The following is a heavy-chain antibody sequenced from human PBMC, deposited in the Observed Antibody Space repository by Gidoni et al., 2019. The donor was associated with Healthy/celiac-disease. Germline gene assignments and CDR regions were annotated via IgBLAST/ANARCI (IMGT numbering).Heavy chain of an antibody. V-gene: IGHV5-51*01. Sequence: EVQLVQSGAEVKKPGESLKISCKGSGYSFTSYWIGWLRQMPGKGLEWMGIIYPVDSDTRYSPSFQGQVTISADKSISTAYLQWSSLKASDTAMYYCASQYCSSTSCYAYDAFDIWGQGTMVTVSS. CDR3: ASQYCSSTSCYAYDAFDI. CDR1: GYSFTSYW. CDR2: IYPVDSDT. J-gene: IGHJ3*02. D-gene: IGHD2-2*01.